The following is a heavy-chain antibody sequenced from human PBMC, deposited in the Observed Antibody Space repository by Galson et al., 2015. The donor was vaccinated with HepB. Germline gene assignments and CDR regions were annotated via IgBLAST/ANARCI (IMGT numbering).Heavy chain of an antibody. CDR3: ARGSTSILTGPGY. CDR2: IIPILGIA. Sequence: SVKVSCKASGGTFSSYAISWVRQAPGQGLEWMGRIIPILGIANYAQKFQSRVTITADKSTSTAYMELSSLRAEDTAVYYCARGSTSILTGPGYWGQGTLVTVSS. V-gene: IGHV1-69*04. J-gene: IGHJ4*02. CDR1: GGTFSSYA. D-gene: IGHD3-9*01.